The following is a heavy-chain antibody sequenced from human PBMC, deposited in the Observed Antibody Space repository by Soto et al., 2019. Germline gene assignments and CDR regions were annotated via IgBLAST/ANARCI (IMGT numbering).Heavy chain of an antibody. CDR2: ISAYNGNT. CDR1: CYTFTKYG. J-gene: IGHJ4*02. D-gene: IGHD1-26*01. CDR3: ARGPSYGGVIYYFDY. V-gene: IGHV1-18*01. Sequence: GAPVKASCEASCYTFTKYGIRWGRQAPGQGLEWMGWISAYNGNTNYAQKLQGRVTMTTDTSTSTAYMELRSLRSDDTAVYYCARGPSYGGVIYYFDYWGQGTLVTVST.